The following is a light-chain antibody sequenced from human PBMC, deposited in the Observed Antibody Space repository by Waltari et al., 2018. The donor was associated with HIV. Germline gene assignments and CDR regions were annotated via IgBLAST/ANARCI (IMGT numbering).Light chain of an antibody. J-gene: IGLJ2*01. V-gene: IGLV3-19*01. Sequence: SSELTQDPTVSVALGHSVTIQCRGDSLRTFYASWYQQKPGQAPILVIYGKNYRPSGIPDRLSGSSSGNTASLTITGAQAEDEAEYFCNSRDSSVNDVVFGGGTKLTVL. CDR1: SLRTFY. CDR2: GKN. CDR3: NSRDSSVNDVV.